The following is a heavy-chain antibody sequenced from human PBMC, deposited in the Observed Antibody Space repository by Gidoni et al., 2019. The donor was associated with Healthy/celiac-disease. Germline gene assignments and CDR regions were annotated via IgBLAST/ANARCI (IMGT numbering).Heavy chain of an antibody. J-gene: IGHJ3*02. D-gene: IGHD6-13*01. CDR2: IYTSGST. Sequence: QVQLQESGPGLVKPSQTLSLTCTVSGGSISSGSYYWSWIRQPAGKGLEWIGRIYTSGSTNYNPSLKSRVTISVDTSKNQFSLKLSSVTAADTAVYYCARRPQAAAAPQAAFDIWGQGTMVTVSS. CDR1: GGSISSGSYY. CDR3: ARRPQAAAAPQAAFDI. V-gene: IGHV4-61*02.